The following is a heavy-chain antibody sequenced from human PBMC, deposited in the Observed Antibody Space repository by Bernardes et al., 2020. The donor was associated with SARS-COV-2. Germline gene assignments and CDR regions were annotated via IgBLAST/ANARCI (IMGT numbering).Heavy chain of an antibody. CDR3: ARDSSRITIFGVVIRYGMDV. J-gene: IGHJ6*02. CDR1: GFTFSDYY. Sequence: GGSLRLSCAASGFTFSDYYMSWIRQAPGKGLEWVSYISSSGSTIYYADSVKGRFTISRDNAKNSLYLQMNSLRAEDTAVYYCARDSSRITIFGVVIRYGMDVWGQGTTVTVSS. CDR2: ISSSGSTI. V-gene: IGHV3-11*01. D-gene: IGHD3-3*01.